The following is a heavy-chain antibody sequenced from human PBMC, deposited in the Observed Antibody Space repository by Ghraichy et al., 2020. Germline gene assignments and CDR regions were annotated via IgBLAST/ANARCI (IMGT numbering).Heavy chain of an antibody. V-gene: IGHV4-4*07. CDR3: ARNGDSSGWYSYYYGMDV. CDR2: IYTSGST. D-gene: IGHD6-19*01. CDR1: GGSISSYY. J-gene: IGHJ6*02. Sequence: SETLSLTCTVSGGSISSYYWSWIRQPAGKGLEWIGRIYTSGSTNYNPSLKSRVTMSVDTSKNQFSLKLSSVTAADTAVYYCARNGDSSGWYSYYYGMDVWGQGTTVTVSS.